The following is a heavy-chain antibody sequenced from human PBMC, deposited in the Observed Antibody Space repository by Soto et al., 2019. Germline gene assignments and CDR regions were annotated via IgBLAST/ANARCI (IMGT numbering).Heavy chain of an antibody. CDR2: IYNSGST. CDR1: GGSISSGGYF. J-gene: IGHJ3*02. V-gene: IGHV4-31*03. Sequence: QVQLQESGPGLVKPSQTLSLTCTVSGGSISSGGYFWNWIRQHPGKGLEWIGYIYNSGSTYYNPSLKSRVTISVDTSKNQFSLKLSSVTAADTAVYYCARDGQYYYEQNEAFDIWGQGTMVTVSS. CDR3: ARDGQYYYEQNEAFDI. D-gene: IGHD3-22*01.